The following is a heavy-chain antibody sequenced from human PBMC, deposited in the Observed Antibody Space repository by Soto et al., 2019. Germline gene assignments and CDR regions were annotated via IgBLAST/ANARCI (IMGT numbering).Heavy chain of an antibody. Sequence: ASVKVSCKASGYTFTIYNINWVRQAPGQGLEWMGWMNPNSGNTGYAQKFQGRVTMTRNTSISTAYMELSSLRSEDTAVYYCARPTFSDYYYYLDVWGKGTTVTVSS. CDR1: GYTFTIYN. CDR2: MNPNSGNT. CDR3: ARPTFSDYYYYLDV. D-gene: IGHD3-16*01. J-gene: IGHJ6*03. V-gene: IGHV1-8*02.